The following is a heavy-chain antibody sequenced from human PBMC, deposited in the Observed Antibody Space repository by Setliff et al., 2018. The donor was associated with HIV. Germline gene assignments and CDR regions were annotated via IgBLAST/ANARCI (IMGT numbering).Heavy chain of an antibody. CDR3: AKEGGYCSGDTCFGFDY. Sequence: KSSETLSLTCDVSTYSISSVHSWGWIRQPPGKGLEWIGTMHHSGNTHYKPSLKGRVTVSLDTSKKQLSLKLRSVTAADTAVYYCAKEGGYCSGDTCFGFDYWGQGTLVTVSS. D-gene: IGHD2-15*01. V-gene: IGHV4-38-2*02. J-gene: IGHJ4*02. CDR1: TYSISSVHS. CDR2: MHHSGNT.